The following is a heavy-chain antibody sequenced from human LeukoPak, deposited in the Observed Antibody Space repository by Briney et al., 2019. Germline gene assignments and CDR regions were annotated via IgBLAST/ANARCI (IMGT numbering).Heavy chain of an antibody. CDR3: TRQDCSGGSCSDVDY. V-gene: IGHV3-73*01. D-gene: IGHD2-15*01. Sequence: PGGCLRLSCAASGFDFSGFYMHWVRQASGRGLEWVGLIRSKARSYTTVYAEAVKGRFSISRDDSENTAYLQMNSLKADDTAVYYCTRQDCSGGSCSDVDYWGQGTLVTVSS. CDR1: GFDFSGFY. CDR2: IRSKARSYTT. J-gene: IGHJ4*02.